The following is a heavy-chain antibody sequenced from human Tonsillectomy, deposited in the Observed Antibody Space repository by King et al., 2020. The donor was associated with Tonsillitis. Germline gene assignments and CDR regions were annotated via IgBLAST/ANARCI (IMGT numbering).Heavy chain of an antibody. CDR2: IYFSGGT. CDR3: AKQKVDYGENSWSLDFGFDV. CDR1: GGSISSDVYH. Sequence: VQLQESGPGLVKPSQTLSLTCTVSGGSISSDVYHWNLIRQHPGEGLAWIGSIYFSGGTPYKPSLTSRVTLSLDTSKNKFSLKLTSVTAADTAVYYCAKQKVDYGENSWSLDFGFDVWGQGTMVTVSS. J-gene: IGHJ3*01. V-gene: IGHV4-31*03. D-gene: IGHD4-23*01.